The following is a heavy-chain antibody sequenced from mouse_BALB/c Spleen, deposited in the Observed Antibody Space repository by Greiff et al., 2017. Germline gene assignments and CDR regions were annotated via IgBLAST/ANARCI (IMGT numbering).Heavy chain of an antibody. CDR1: GYTFTSYT. D-gene: IGHD2-4*01. CDR2: INPSSGYT. J-gene: IGHJ2*01. CDR3: ARYWGLRQGDY. V-gene: IGHV1-4*01. Sequence: LQESGAELARPGASVKMSCKASGYTFTSYTMHWVKQRPGQGLEWIGYINPSSGYTNYNQKFKDKATLTADKSSSTAYMQLSSLTSEDSAVYYCARYWGLRQGDYWGQGTTLTVSS.